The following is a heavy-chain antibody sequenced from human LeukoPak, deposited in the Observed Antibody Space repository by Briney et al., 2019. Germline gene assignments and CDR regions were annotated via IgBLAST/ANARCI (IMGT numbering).Heavy chain of an antibody. D-gene: IGHD4-17*01. CDR1: GGSFSGYY. Sequence: SETLSLTCAVYGGSFSGYYWSWIRQPPGKGLEWIGEINHSGSTNYNPSLKSRVTISVDTSENQFSLKLSSVTAADTAVYYCARAQGVTTTWGQETLVTVSS. V-gene: IGHV4-34*01. CDR3: ARAQGVTTT. CDR2: INHSGST. J-gene: IGHJ4*02.